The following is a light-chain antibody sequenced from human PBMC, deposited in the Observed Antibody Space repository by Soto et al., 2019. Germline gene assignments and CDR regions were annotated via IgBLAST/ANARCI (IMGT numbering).Light chain of an antibody. CDR1: SSDVGSYNL. J-gene: IGLJ1*01. CDR2: EGS. CDR3: CSYAGSSTLV. V-gene: IGLV2-23*01. Sequence: SALTHPASVSWSPGQSITISCTGTSSDVGSYNLVSWYQQHPGKAPKLMIYEGSKRPSGVSNRFSGSKSGNTASLTISGLQAEDEADYYCCSYAGSSTLVFGTGTKVTVL.